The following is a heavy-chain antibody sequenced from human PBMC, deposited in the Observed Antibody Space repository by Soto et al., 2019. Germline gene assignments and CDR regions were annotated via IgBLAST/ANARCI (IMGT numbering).Heavy chain of an antibody. CDR3: ARDPGSGGTMFDF. V-gene: IGHV1-2*02. CDR2: INPHSGDT. CDR1: GYRFTAYY. D-gene: IGHD3-3*01. J-gene: IGHJ4*02. Sequence: QVQLVQSGAELKRPGASVKVSCKTSGYRFTAYYIHWVRQAPGQGLVWMGWINPHSGDTNYAQKFQGRVGLTRDTSSSTVDMEVIRLRSDDTAVYYCARDPGSGGTMFDFWGQGTLVTVSS.